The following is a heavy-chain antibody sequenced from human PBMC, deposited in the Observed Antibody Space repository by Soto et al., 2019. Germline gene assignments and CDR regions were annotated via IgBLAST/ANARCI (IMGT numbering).Heavy chain of an antibody. CDR3: AVARETAAFDI. D-gene: IGHD2-21*01. CDR1: GFTFTSYT. Sequence: EVQLVESGGGLVQPGGSLRLSCAASGFTFTSYTMNWVRQAPAKGLEWVSFISGSSATIYYADSVKGRFTISRDNAKNSLFPQMDSLGDEETVVYYCAVARETAAFDIWGQGTKVTVPS. V-gene: IGHV3-48*02. J-gene: IGHJ3*02. CDR2: ISGSSATI.